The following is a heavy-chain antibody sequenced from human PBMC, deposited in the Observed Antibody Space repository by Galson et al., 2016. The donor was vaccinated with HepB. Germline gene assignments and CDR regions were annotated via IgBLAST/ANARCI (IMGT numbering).Heavy chain of an antibody. V-gene: IGHV2-5*01. CDR3: PPYDNSGYYYFDH. J-gene: IGHJ4*02. Sequence: PALVKPTQTLTLTCAFSGFSLSTSGVGVGWIRQPPGKALEWLALIYWNDHKRYGPSLQIRLTITKNTLYLEVDSLRAEDAALYYCAKVAPPYDNSGYYYFDHWGQGTLVTVSS. D-gene: IGHD3-22*01. CDR2: IYWNDHK. CDR1: GFSLSTSGVG.